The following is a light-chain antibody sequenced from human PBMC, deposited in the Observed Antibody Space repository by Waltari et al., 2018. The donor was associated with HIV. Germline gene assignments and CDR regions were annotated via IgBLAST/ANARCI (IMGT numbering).Light chain of an antibody. J-gene: IGLJ2*01. CDR3: QSYDRSLSGAV. CDR2: NVN. CDR1: SSDVGSYDY. Sequence: QSALIQPPSVSGSPGQSVTISCTGTSSDVGSYDYVSWYQQHPGTVPKPMIYNVNTQPSGVPDRFSGSKSGNTASMTISGLQAEDEADYYCQSYDRSLSGAVFGGGTKLTVL. V-gene: IGLV2-11*01.